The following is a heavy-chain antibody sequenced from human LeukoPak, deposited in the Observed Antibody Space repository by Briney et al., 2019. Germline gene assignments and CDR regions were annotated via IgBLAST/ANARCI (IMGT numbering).Heavy chain of an antibody. CDR1: GYTFTGYY. Sequence: GASVKVSCKASGYTFTGYYMHWVRQAPGQGLEWMGWINPNSGGTNYAQKFQGRVTMTRDTSISTAYMELSRLRSDDTAVYYCARVETLINDLGYCSGGLDYWGQGTLVTVSS. J-gene: IGHJ4*02. CDR2: INPNSGGT. D-gene: IGHD2-15*01. CDR3: ARVETLINDLGYCSGGLDY. V-gene: IGHV1-2*02.